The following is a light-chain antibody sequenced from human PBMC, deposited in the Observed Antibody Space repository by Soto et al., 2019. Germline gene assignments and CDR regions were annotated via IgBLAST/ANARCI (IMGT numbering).Light chain of an antibody. CDR2: AAS. CDR1: QSISNY. Sequence: DTQMTQSPSSLSASVGDRVTITCRSSQSISNYVNWYQQRPGKAPKLLIYAASNLHSGVPSRFSGSGSGRDFTLTISSLHPEDFATYYCQQSYHTLPLIFGGGTKVDIK. CDR3: QQSYHTLPLI. J-gene: IGKJ4*01. V-gene: IGKV1-39*01.